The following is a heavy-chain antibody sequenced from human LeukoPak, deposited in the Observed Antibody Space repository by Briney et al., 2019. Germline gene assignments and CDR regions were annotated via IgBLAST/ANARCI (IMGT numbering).Heavy chain of an antibody. V-gene: IGHV1-2*02. J-gene: IGHJ4*02. CDR3: ARDEGYCSSTSCFTTYFDY. D-gene: IGHD2-2*02. CDR2: INPNSGGT. CDR1: GYTFTGYY. Sequence: ASVKVSCKASGYTFTGYYMHWVRQAPGQGLEWMGWINPNSGGTNYAQQLQGRLTMTRDTSISTAYMELSRLRSDDTAVYYCARDEGYCSSTSCFTTYFDYWGQGTLVTVSS.